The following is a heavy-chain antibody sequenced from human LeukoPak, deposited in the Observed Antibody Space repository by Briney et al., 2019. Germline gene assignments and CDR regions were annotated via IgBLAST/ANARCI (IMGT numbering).Heavy chain of an antibody. CDR3: ARVGFWSGYPGYYFDY. D-gene: IGHD3-3*01. CDR1: GFTFSSYW. J-gene: IGHJ4*02. V-gene: IGHV3-74*01. CDR2: INTDGSST. Sequence: GGSLRLSCAASGFTFSSYWMHWVRQAPGKGLVWVSRINTDGSSTSYADSVKGRFTISRDNAKNTLYLQMNSLRAEDTAVYYCARVGFWSGYPGYYFDYWGQGTLVTVSS.